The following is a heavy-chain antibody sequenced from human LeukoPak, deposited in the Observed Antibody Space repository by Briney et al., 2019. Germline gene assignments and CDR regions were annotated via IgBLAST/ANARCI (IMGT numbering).Heavy chain of an antibody. CDR2: IIPIFGTA. Sequence: SVRVSCKASGGTFSSYAISWVRQAPGQGLEWMGGIIPIFGTANYAQKFQGRVTITADESTSTAYMELSSLRSEDTAVYYCARDMGYCSSTSCYSDAFDIWGQGTMVTVSS. J-gene: IGHJ3*02. D-gene: IGHD2-2*02. CDR1: GGTFSSYA. V-gene: IGHV1-69*13. CDR3: ARDMGYCSSTSCYSDAFDI.